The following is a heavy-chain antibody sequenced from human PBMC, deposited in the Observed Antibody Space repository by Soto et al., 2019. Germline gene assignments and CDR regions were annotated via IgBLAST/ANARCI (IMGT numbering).Heavy chain of an antibody. J-gene: IGHJ4*02. CDR1: GFTFSSYG. V-gene: IGHV3-30*18. CDR3: AKEGNILTYYDILTGYLLHYYFDY. D-gene: IGHD3-9*01. Sequence: GGSLRLSCAASGFTFSSYGMHWVRQAPGKGLEWVAVISYDGSNKYYADSVKGRFTISRDNSKNTLYLQMNSLRAEDTAVYYCAKEGNILTYYDILTGYLLHYYFDYWGQGTLVTVSS. CDR2: ISYDGSNK.